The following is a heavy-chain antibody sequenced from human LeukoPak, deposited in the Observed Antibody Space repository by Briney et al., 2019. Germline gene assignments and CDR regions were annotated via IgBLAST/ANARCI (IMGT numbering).Heavy chain of an antibody. D-gene: IGHD2-2*01. CDR1: GYTFTSYY. J-gene: IGHJ5*02. CDR2: INPSGGST. V-gene: IGHV1-46*01. CDR3: ARGNQNFVVVPAAIYWFDP. Sequence: ASVKVSCKASGYTFTSYYMHWVRQAPGQGLEWMGIINPSGGSTSYAQKFQGRVTMTRDTSTSTVYMELSSLRSEDTAVYYCARGNQNFVVVPAAIYWFDPWGQGTLVTVSS.